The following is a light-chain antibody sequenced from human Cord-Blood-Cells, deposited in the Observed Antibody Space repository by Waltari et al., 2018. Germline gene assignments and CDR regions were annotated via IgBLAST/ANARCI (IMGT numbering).Light chain of an antibody. CDR1: SSHIGSSY. CDR3: AAWDDSLRGVV. Sequence: SVLTQPPSASGTPGPRVTISCSGSSSHIGSSYVYWYQQLPGTAPKLLIYRNNQRPSGVPDRFSGSKSGTSASLAISGLRSEDEADYYCAAWDDSLRGVVFGGGTKLTVL. V-gene: IGLV1-47*01. J-gene: IGLJ2*01. CDR2: RNN.